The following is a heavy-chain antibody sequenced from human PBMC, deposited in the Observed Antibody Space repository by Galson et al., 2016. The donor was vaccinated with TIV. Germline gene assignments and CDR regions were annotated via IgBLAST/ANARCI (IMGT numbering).Heavy chain of an antibody. CDR1: GFTFSRYG. J-gene: IGHJ5*02. CDR2: IWYEGNNR. V-gene: IGHV3-33*01. Sequence: SLRLSCATSGFTFSRYGMHWVRQAPGKGLEWVAVIWYEGNNRDYADSVKGRFTISRDNSKNTLYLHMNSLRVEDTAVYYCARMFGLDSGYDAWGQGTLVTVYS. CDR3: ARMFGLDSGYDA. D-gene: IGHD5-12*01.